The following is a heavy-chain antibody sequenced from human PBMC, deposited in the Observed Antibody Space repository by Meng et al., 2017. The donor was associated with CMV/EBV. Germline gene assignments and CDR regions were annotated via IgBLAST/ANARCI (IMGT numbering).Heavy chain of an antibody. V-gene: IGHV3-30-3*01. J-gene: IGHJ5*02. CDR2: ISYDGSNK. CDR3: AKDRSSSVSFWFDP. CDR1: GFTFSSYA. D-gene: IGHD6-6*01. Sequence: GESLKISCAASGFTFSSYAMHWVRQAPGKGLEWVAVISYDGSNKYYADSVKGRFTISRDNSKNTQYLQMNSLRAEDTAVYYCAKDRSSSVSFWFDPWGQGTLVTVSS.